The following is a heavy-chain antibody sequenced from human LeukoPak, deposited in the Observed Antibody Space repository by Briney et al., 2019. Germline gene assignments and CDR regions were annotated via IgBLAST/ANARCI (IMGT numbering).Heavy chain of an antibody. D-gene: IGHD3-10*01. CDR2: LYYIGNT. J-gene: IGHJ4*02. CDR3: ARQRHSLWFGKLSSYFDY. V-gene: IGHV4-59*08. CDR1: NGSLNGYY. Sequence: SETLSLTCTVSNGSLNGYYWGWIRQPPGKGLEWLGYLYYIGNTNCNPSLKSRVTISVDTAKNQFSLWLSSVTAADTAVYYCARQRHSLWFGKLSSYFDYWGQGTLVTVSS.